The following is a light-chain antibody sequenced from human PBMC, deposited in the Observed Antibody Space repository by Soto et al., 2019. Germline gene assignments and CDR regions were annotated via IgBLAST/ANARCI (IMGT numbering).Light chain of an antibody. CDR1: QTVSAY. V-gene: IGKV3-11*01. J-gene: IGKJ5*01. CDR3: QQRSTSFT. Sequence: IVLTQSPATLALWPGETAILSCTASQTVSAYLSWYQHKPGQAPRLLIYDASKRAPGIPARFSGSGSGTAFTLTISSLEAEDFAVYCCQQRSTSFTFGQGTRLEIE. CDR2: DAS.